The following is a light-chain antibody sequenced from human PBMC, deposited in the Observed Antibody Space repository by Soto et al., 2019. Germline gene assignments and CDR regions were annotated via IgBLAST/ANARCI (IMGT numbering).Light chain of an antibody. V-gene: IGLV2-14*01. CDR1: SSDVGGYNY. J-gene: IGLJ2*01. CDR2: EVS. Sequence: QSALTQPASVSGSPGQSITISCTGTSSDVGGYNYVSWYQQHPGKAPKLIIYEVSNRPSGVSNRFSGSKSGNTASLTISGLQAEDEADYYCTSYTSSNTVIFGGGTKLTVL. CDR3: TSYTSSNTVI.